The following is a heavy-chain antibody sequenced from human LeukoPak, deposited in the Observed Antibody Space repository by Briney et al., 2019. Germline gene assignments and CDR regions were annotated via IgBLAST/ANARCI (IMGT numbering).Heavy chain of an antibody. J-gene: IGHJ3*02. D-gene: IGHD2-15*01. V-gene: IGHV3-23*01. CDR1: GFTFSSYA. CDR3: ARPRLEYCSGGSCFDAFDI. Sequence: GGSLRLSCAASGFTFSSYAMNWVRQAPGKGLEWVSAISGSGSTTYYADSVKGRFTISRDNSKNTLFLQMNSLTAEDTAIYSCARPRLEYCSGGSCFDAFDIWGQGTMVTASS. CDR2: ISGSGSTT.